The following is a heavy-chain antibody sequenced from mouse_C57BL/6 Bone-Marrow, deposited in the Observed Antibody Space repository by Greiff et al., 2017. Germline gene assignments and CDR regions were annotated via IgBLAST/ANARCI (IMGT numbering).Heavy chain of an antibody. Sequence: EVQLQQSGAELMRPGASVKLSCTASGFNIKDDYMHWVKQRPEQGLEWIGWIDPENGDTEYASKFQGKATITADTSSNTAYLQLSSLTSEDTAVYYCTTGQLRLLFAYWGQGTLVTVSA. D-gene: IGHD3-2*02. CDR3: TTGQLRLLFAY. V-gene: IGHV14-4*01. J-gene: IGHJ3*01. CDR2: IDPENGDT. CDR1: GFNIKDDY.